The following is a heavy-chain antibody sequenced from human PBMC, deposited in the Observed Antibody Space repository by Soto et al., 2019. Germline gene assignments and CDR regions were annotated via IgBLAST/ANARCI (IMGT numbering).Heavy chain of an antibody. V-gene: IGHV1-69*01. D-gene: IGHD3-16*01. CDR1: GGTFSRKA. Sequence: QVRLEQSGAEVKKPGSSVKVSCRASGGTFSRKAIAWLRQAPGQGLEWMGGIIPMFGTTNYAQRFQDRGTITADESTSTGSMELSSLTSEDTAVYYCARVIETTTVDMGGFDAWGPGTLVTVSS. J-gene: IGHJ5*02. CDR3: ARVIETTTVDMGGFDA. CDR2: IIPMFGTT.